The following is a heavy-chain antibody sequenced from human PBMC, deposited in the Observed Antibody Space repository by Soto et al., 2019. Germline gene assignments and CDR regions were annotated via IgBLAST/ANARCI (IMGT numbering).Heavy chain of an antibody. Sequence: QVQLVQSGAEVKKPGSSVKVSCKASGGTFSSYAISWVRQAPGQGLECMGGIIPVFGTANYAQKFQGRVTINADESTSTVYMELSSLRSEDTAVYYCARGYYYDSSGRGYYYYYGMDVWGQGTTVTVSS. D-gene: IGHD3-22*01. CDR1: GGTFSSYA. V-gene: IGHV1-69*01. CDR3: ARGYYYDSSGRGYYYYYGMDV. J-gene: IGHJ6*02. CDR2: IIPVFGTA.